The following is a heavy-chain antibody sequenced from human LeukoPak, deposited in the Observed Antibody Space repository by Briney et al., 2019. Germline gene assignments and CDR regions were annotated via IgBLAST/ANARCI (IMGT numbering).Heavy chain of an antibody. Sequence: PGRSLRLSCAASGFTFSSYAMHWVRQAPGKGLEWVAVISYDGSNEYYADSVKGRFTISRDNSKNTLYLQMNSLRAEDTAVYYCARSIAAAGTLLLDYWGQGTLVTVSS. J-gene: IGHJ4*02. D-gene: IGHD6-13*01. CDR2: ISYDGSNE. CDR3: ARSIAAAGTLLLDY. CDR1: GFTFSSYA. V-gene: IGHV3-30*04.